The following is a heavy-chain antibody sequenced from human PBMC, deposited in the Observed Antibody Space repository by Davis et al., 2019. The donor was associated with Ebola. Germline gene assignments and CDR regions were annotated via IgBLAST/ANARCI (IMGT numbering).Heavy chain of an antibody. CDR1: GGSISSYY. CDR3: ASRAMVTRYYYYMDV. D-gene: IGHD5-18*01. V-gene: IGHV4-4*07. J-gene: IGHJ6*03. Sequence: PSETLSLTCTVSGGSISSYYWSWIRQPAGKGLEWIGRIYTSGSTNYNPSLKSRVTMSVDTSKNQFSLKLSSVTAADTAVYYCASRAMVTRYYYYMDVWGKGTTVTVSS. CDR2: IYTSGST.